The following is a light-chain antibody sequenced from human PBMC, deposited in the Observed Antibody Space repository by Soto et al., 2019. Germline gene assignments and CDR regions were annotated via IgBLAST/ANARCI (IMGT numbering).Light chain of an antibody. Sequence: EIVMTQSPATLSVSPGERATLSCRASQSIRSNLAWYQQRPGQAPRLLLYGVSTRATGIPARFSGSGSGTEFTLTITSLQSEDFAVYYCQQYNDWPRTFGPGTKVDFK. J-gene: IGKJ3*01. CDR3: QQYNDWPRT. V-gene: IGKV3D-15*01. CDR1: QSIRSN. CDR2: GVS.